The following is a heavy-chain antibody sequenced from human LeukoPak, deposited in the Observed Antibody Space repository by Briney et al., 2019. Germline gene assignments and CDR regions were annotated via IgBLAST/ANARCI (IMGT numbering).Heavy chain of an antibody. J-gene: IGHJ6*03. CDR1: GFTFSSYA. Sequence: PGGSLRLSCAASGFTFSSYAMSWVRQAPGKGLEWVSAISGSGGSTYYADSVKGRFTISRDNSKNTLYLQMNSLRAEDTAVYYCASGGIVVVPAAGDYYYMDVWGKGTTVTVSS. CDR3: ASGGIVVVPAAGDYYYMDV. D-gene: IGHD2-2*01. V-gene: IGHV3-23*01. CDR2: ISGSGGST.